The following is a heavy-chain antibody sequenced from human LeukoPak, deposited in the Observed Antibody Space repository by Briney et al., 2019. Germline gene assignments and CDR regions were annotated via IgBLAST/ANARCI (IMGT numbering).Heavy chain of an antibody. CDR3: ARDLLDYDILTGYYDNDAFDI. V-gene: IGHV3-21*01. CDR1: GFTFSRYS. D-gene: IGHD3-9*01. J-gene: IGHJ3*02. Sequence: GGSLRLSCAASGFTFSRYSMNWVRQAPGKGLEWVSSISSSSSYIDYADSVKGRFTISRDNAKNSLYLQMNSLRAEDTAVYYCARDLLDYDILTGYYDNDAFDIWGQGTMVTVSS. CDR2: ISSSSSYI.